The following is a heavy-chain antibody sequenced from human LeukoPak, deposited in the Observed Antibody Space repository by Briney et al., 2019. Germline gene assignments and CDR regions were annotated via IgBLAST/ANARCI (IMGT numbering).Heavy chain of an antibody. CDR2: ISSSGTTM. V-gene: IGHV3-48*03. CDR1: GFTISSYE. CDR3: ARDYSVPGDWLDP. D-gene: IGHD2-21*01. J-gene: IGHJ5*02. Sequence: GGSLRLSCEASGFTISSYEMSWVRQAPGQGREWVSYISSSGTTMFYSDSVKGRFTISRDSAKNSLYLQMNSLRVEDTAIYYCARDYSVPGDWLDPWGQGTLVTVSS.